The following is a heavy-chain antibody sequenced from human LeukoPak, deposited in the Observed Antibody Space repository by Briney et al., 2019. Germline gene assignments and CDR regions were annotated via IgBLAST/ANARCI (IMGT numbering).Heavy chain of an antibody. V-gene: IGHV4-59*01. J-gene: IGHJ5*02. CDR2: IYYSGST. CDR1: GGSISSYY. Sequence: PSETLSLTCTVSGGSISSYYWSWLRQPPGKGLEWIGYIYYSGSTNYNPSLKSRVTISVDTTKNQFSLKLSSVTAADTAVYYCARAEVVVAATHRWFDHWGQGTLVTVSS. CDR3: ARAEVVVAATHRWFDH. D-gene: IGHD2-15*01.